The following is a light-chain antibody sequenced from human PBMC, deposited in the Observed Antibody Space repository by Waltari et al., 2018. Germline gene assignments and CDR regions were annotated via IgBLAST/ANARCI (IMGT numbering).Light chain of an antibody. CDR1: QSVTSQ. V-gene: IGKV3-15*01. J-gene: IGKJ1*01. CDR2: GAS. Sequence: DIVMTQSPATLSVSLGERATLSCRASQSVTSQLAWYQQRPGQAPRLLIYGASTRATGIPARFRGSGSGTEFTLTISSLQSEDFAVYYCQQYNNWPRTFGQGTKVEIK. CDR3: QQYNNWPRT.